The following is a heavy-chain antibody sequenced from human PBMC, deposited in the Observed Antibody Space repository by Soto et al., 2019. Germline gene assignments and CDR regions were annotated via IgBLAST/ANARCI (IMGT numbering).Heavy chain of an antibody. V-gene: IGHV2-70*01. J-gene: IGHJ4*02. CDR3: ARTRAADGSFLFAY. CDR2: IDWDDEK. D-gene: IGHD6-13*01. CDR1: GFSLSTSGMC. Sequence: SGPTLVNPTQTLTLTCTFSGFSLSTSGMCVSWIRQPPGKTLDWLAVIDWDDEKFYSTSLKTRLTISKDTSNNQVVLTMTNMDPEDTGTYYCARTRAADGSFLFAYWGQGTLVTVSS.